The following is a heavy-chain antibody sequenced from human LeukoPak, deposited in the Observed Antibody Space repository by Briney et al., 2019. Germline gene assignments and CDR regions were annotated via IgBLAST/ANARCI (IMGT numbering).Heavy chain of an antibody. J-gene: IGHJ4*02. D-gene: IGHD3-10*01. Sequence: PSETLSLTSTVSGGSISSGSYYWSWIRQPPGKGLKRIGRIYTSGSTNYNPSLKSRVTISVDTSKNQFSLKLSSVTAADTAVYYCARDRSDYYGSGSYYDYWGQGTLVTVSS. V-gene: IGHV4-61*02. CDR2: IYTSGST. CDR3: ARDRSDYYGSGSYYDY. CDR1: GGSISSGSYY.